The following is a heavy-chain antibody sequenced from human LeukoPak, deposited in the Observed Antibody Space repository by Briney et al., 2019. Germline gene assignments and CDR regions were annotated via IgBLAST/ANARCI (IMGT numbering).Heavy chain of an antibody. Sequence: PGGSLRLSCAASGFTFSSYSMNWVRQAPGKGLEWVSYISSSSSTIYYADSVKGRFTISRDNAKNSLYLQMNSLRDEDTAVYYCARDPWGGYDSSGYYYDYYYGMDVWGQGTTVTVSS. V-gene: IGHV3-48*02. CDR3: ARDPWGGYDSSGYYYDYYYGMDV. CDR1: GFTFSSYS. J-gene: IGHJ6*02. D-gene: IGHD3-22*01. CDR2: ISSSSSTI.